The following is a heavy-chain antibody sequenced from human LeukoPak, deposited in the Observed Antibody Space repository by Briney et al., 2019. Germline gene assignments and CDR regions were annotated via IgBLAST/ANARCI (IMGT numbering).Heavy chain of an antibody. Sequence: ASVKVSCKASGYTFTSYGISWVRQAPGQGLEWMGWISANDGNTDYPQKLQGRVTMTTDTSTSTAYMELRSLRSNDTAVYYCAKESHVTREDYWGQGTLVTVSS. V-gene: IGHV1-18*01. CDR3: AKESHVTREDY. D-gene: IGHD3-10*01. J-gene: IGHJ4*02. CDR1: GYTFTSYG. CDR2: ISANDGNT.